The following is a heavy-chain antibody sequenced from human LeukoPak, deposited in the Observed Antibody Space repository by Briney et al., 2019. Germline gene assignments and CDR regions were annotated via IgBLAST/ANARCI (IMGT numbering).Heavy chain of an antibody. Sequence: GGSLRLSCAASGFTFSSYAMSWVRQAPGKGLEWVSAISGSGGSTYYADSVKGRFTISRDNSKNTLYLQMNSLRVEDTAIYFCAKDKGVFGMDVWGQGTTVTVSS. D-gene: IGHD3-16*01. CDR1: GFTFSSYA. V-gene: IGHV3-23*01. J-gene: IGHJ6*02. CDR2: ISGSGGST. CDR3: AKDKGVFGMDV.